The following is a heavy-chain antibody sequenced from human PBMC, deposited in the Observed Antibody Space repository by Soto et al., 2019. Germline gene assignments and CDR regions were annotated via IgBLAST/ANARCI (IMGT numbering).Heavy chain of an antibody. CDR3: ARTNYYGSGSYYNP. Sequence: QVQLVQSGAEVKKLGASVKVSCKASGYTFTSYGISCVRQAPGQGLEWMGWISAYNGNTNYAQKLQGRVTMTTNTSTSTAYMELRSLRSDNTAVYYCARTNYYGSGSYYNPWGQGTLVTVSS. D-gene: IGHD3-10*01. J-gene: IGHJ5*02. V-gene: IGHV1-18*01. CDR1: GYTFTSYG. CDR2: ISAYNGNT.